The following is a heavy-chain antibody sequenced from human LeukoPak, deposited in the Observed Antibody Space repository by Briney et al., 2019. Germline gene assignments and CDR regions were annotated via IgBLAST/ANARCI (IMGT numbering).Heavy chain of an antibody. CDR3: AKGGSAVGRYYMDV. CDR2: ISWNSGSI. CDR1: GFTFDDYA. D-gene: IGHD6-13*01. Sequence: PGGSLRLSCAASGFTFDDYAMNWVRQAPGKGLEWVSGISWNSGSIGYADSVKGRLTISRDNAKNSLYLQMNSLRAEDTALYYCAKGGSAVGRYYMDVWGKGTTVTVSS. J-gene: IGHJ6*03. V-gene: IGHV3-9*01.